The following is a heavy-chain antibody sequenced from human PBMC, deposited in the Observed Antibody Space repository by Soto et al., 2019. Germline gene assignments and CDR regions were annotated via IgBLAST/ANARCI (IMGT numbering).Heavy chain of an antibody. CDR2: IYLGDSDT. CDR1: GYSFTSYW. V-gene: IGHV5-51*01. D-gene: IGHD2-2*02. Sequence: GESLKISCKGSGYSFTSYWIGWVRQMPGKGLEWMGIIYLGDSDTRYSPSFQGQVTISADKSISTAYLQWSSLKASDTAMYYCARRTYCSSTSCYTVDSWGQGTLVTVYS. J-gene: IGHJ4*02. CDR3: ARRTYCSSTSCYTVDS.